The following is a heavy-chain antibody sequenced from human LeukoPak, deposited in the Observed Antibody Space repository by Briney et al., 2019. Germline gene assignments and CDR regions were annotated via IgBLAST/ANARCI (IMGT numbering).Heavy chain of an antibody. V-gene: IGHV4-59*08. CDR2: IHYSGST. D-gene: IGHD1-14*01. CDR1: GDSISSYY. CDR3: AGLIRPGWFDP. J-gene: IGHJ5*02. Sequence: TSETLSLTCTVSGDSISSYYWSWIRQPPGKGLEWIGYIHYSGSTNYNPSLKSRVTISVDTSKNQFSLKLSSVTAADTAVYYCAGLIRPGWFDPWGQGTLVTVSS.